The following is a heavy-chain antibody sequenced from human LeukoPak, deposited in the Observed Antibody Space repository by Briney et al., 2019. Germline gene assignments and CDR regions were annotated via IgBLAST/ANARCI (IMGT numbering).Heavy chain of an antibody. CDR1: GDSNSDYY. CDR3: ARYGYSSGWYADY. D-gene: IGHD6-19*01. V-gene: IGHV4-59*08. CDR2: IYYSGST. J-gene: IGHJ4*02. Sequence: SETLSLTCSVSGDSNSDYYWSWIRQPPGKGLEYIGYIYYSGSTNYNPSLKSRVTISVDTSKNQFSLTLSSVTAADTAEYYCARYGYSSGWYADYWGRGTLVTVSS.